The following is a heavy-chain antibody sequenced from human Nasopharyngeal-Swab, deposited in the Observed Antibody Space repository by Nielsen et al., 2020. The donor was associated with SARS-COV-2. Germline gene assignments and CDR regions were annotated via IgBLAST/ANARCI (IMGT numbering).Heavy chain of an antibody. CDR1: GFSVSSNY. CDR2: IYSDGST. CDR3: ARERAGDYYSDY. Sequence: GGSLRLSCAASGFSVSSNYMSWVRQAPGKGLEWVSIIYSDGSTYYADSVKGRFTISRDNSKNTLYLQMNSLRAEDTAVYYCARERAGDYYSDYWGQGTLVTVSS. J-gene: IGHJ4*02. V-gene: IGHV3-66*01. D-gene: IGHD2-21*02.